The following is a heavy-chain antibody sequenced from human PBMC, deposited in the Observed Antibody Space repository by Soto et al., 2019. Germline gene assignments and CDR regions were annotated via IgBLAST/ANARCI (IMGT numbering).Heavy chain of an antibody. V-gene: IGHV3-23*01. D-gene: IGHD3-3*01. CDR3: ARWSYLDY. J-gene: IGHJ4*02. CDR1: GFSFGSYA. CDR2: ISGSDCKT. Sequence: GGSLRLSCAASGFSFGSYALSWVRQAPGKGLEWVSTISGSDCKTFYADSVRGRFSISRDTSQNTLYLQMNSLRADDTAIYYCARWSYLDYWGQGTRVTVSS.